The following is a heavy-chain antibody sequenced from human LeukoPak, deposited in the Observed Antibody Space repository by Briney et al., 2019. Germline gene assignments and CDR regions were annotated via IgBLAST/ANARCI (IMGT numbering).Heavy chain of an antibody. Sequence: SETLSLTCTVSGGSISSSSYYWGWIRQPPGKGLEWIGSIYYSGSTYYNPSLKSRVTISVDTSKNQFSLKLSSVTAADTAVYYCASSCDECNLPSYYYMDVWGKGTTVTVSS. D-gene: IGHD1-14*01. V-gene: IGHV4-39*07. J-gene: IGHJ6*03. CDR1: GGSISSSSYY. CDR2: IYYSGST. CDR3: ASSCDECNLPSYYYMDV.